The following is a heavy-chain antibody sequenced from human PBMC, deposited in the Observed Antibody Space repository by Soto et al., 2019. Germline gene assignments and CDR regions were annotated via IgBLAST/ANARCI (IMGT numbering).Heavy chain of an antibody. V-gene: IGHV3-30-3*01. D-gene: IGHD3-22*01. J-gene: IGHJ4*02. Sequence: QVQLVESGGGVVQPGRSLRLSCAASGFTFSSYAMHWVRQAPGKGLEWVAVISYDGSNKYYADSVKGRFTISRDNSKNTLYLQMNSLRAEDTAVHYCAREAIVVVITTNFDYWGQGTLVTVSS. CDR1: GFTFSSYA. CDR2: ISYDGSNK. CDR3: AREAIVVVITTNFDY.